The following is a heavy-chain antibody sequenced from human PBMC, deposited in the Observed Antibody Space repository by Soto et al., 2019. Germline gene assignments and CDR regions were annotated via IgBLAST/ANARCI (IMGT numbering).Heavy chain of an antibody. Sequence: QVYLVESGGGVVQPGRSLRLTCAASGITFSRHGMHWVRQAPGKGLEWVALVSNDGNRKYYADSVKGRFTISRDNSENTLYLQMNSLRAEDTAVHYWAMWVGGSMYDNSGKFDSWGQGTLVTVSS. D-gene: IGHD3-22*01. V-gene: IGHV3-30*03. J-gene: IGHJ5*01. CDR2: VSNDGNRK. CDR1: GITFSRHG. CDR3: AMWVGGSMYDNSGKFDS.